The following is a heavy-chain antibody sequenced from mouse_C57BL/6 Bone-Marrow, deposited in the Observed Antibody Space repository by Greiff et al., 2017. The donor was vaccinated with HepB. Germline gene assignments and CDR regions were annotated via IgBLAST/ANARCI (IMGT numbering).Heavy chain of an antibody. D-gene: IGHD2-5*01. CDR1: GFTFSDYY. J-gene: IGHJ4*01. V-gene: IGHV5-16*01. Sequence: EVQWVESEGGLVQPGRSMKLSCTASGFTFSDYYMAWVRQVPEKGLEWVANINYDGSSTYYLDSLKSRFIISRDNAKNILYLQMSSLKSEDTATYYCARGAYYSNPYAMDYWGQGTSVTVSS. CDR2: INYDGSST. CDR3: ARGAYYSNPYAMDY.